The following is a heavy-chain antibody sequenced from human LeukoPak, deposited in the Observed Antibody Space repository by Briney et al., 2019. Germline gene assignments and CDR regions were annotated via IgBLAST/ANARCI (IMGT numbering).Heavy chain of an antibody. CDR3: ARGARPKTMVLIIASQYFDL. CDR2: IYYSGST. Sequence: SQTLSLTCTVSGGSISSSSYYWGWIRQPPGKGLEWIGSIYYSGSTYYNPSLKSRVTISVDTSKNQFSLKLYSVTAADTAVYYCARGARPKTMVLIIASQYFDLWGRGTLVTVSS. J-gene: IGHJ2*01. D-gene: IGHD3-9*01. V-gene: IGHV4-39*01. CDR1: GGSISSSSYY.